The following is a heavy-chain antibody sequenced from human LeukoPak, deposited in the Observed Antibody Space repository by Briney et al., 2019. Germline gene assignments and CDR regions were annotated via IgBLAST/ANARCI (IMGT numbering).Heavy chain of an antibody. Sequence: PGRSLRLSCAASGFTFSSYDMHWVRQAPGKGLEWVAVISYVGSNKYYADSVKGRFTISRDNSKNTLHLQMNSLRAEDTAVYYCAKDQTLAAAGTSNLDFWGQGTLVTVSS. D-gene: IGHD6-13*01. CDR3: AKDQTLAAAGTSNLDF. CDR2: ISYVGSNK. J-gene: IGHJ4*02. CDR1: GFTFSSYD. V-gene: IGHV3-30*18.